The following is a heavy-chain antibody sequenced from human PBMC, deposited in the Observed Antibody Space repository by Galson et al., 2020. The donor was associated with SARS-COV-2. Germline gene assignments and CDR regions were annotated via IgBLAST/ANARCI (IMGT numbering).Heavy chain of an antibody. V-gene: IGHV5-51*01. CDR3: ARLPSDWYFMDFDY. CDR1: GYSFSSAW. Sequence: HGESLTISCQGSGYSFSSAWIAWERQMPGKGLEWMGIIFPGDSDIRYSPAFQGQVTISADRSISTAYLEWSSLQVSDTAMYYCARLPSDWYFMDFDYWGQGTLVTVSS. J-gene: IGHJ4*02. CDR2: IFPGDSDI. D-gene: IGHD6-13*01.